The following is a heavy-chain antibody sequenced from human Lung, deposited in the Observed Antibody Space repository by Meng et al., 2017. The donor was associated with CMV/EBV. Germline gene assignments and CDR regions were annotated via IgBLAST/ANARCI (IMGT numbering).Heavy chain of an antibody. V-gene: IGHV3-7*01. D-gene: IGHD1-26*01. Sequence: GGSXRPXCAVSGFTFSNYWMSWVRQAPGKGLEWVANIKQNGSEKYYVESVKGRFTISRDNVRNSLFLHMNSLSAEETAVYYCAREDSGSFTRYNRFDPWRHETLVTVSS. CDR3: AREDSGSFTRYNRFDP. CDR2: IKQNGSEK. J-gene: IGHJ5*02. CDR1: GFTFSNYW.